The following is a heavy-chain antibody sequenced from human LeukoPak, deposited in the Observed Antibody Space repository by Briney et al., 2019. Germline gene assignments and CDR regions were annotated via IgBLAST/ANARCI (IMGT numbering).Heavy chain of an antibody. D-gene: IGHD2/OR15-2a*01. CDR3: ATTLIHGKYSSDDAFDI. CDR1: GGNFSNSA. J-gene: IGHJ3*02. CDR2: LIPSFGTP. V-gene: IGHV1-69*13. Sequence: PVKVSCKVSGGNFSNSAISWVRQAPGQGLEWMGGLIPSFGTPDYAQKFQGRVTISADESTSTVYLDLSGLRSDDAAVFFCATTLIHGKYSSDDAFDIWGQGTVVTVSS.